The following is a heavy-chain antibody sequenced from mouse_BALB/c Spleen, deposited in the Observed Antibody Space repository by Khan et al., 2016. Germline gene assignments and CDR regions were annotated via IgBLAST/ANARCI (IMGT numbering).Heavy chain of an antibody. CDR3: TREYGDLRDY. J-gene: IGHJ4*01. Sequence: IQLVQSGPELVKPGASVKMSCKASGYTFTSYVLHWVKQKPGQGLEWIGYITPYNDVTKYNEKFKGKATLPSDKSSSTAYMELRSLTSEDSAVFYWTREYGDLRDYWGQGASVTDSA. CDR2: ITPYNDVT. D-gene: IGHD2-13*01. CDR1: GYTFTSYV. V-gene: IGHV1S136*01.